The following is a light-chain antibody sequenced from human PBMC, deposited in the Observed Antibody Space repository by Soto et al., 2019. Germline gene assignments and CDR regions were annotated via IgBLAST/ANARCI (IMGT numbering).Light chain of an antibody. CDR2: GVS. CDR1: QSVRSSH. J-gene: IGKJ4*01. Sequence: EIVLTQSPGTLSLSPGERATLSCRASQSVRSSHLAWYQQKPGQAPRLLIYGVSSRANGIPDRFSGSGSGTDFTLTISRLEPEDFAVYYCQQYGSSPLTFGGGTKVEIK. CDR3: QQYGSSPLT. V-gene: IGKV3-20*01.